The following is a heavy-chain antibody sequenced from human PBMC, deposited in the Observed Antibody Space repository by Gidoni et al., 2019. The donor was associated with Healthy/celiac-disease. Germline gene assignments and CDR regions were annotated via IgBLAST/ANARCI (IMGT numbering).Heavy chain of an antibody. CDR1: GFSLSTSGMC. V-gene: IGHV2-70*15. D-gene: IGHD3-9*01. Sequence: QVTLRESGPALVKPTQTLTLTCTFSGFSLSTSGMCVSWIRQPPGKALEWLARIDWDDDKYYSTSLNTRLTISKDTSKNQVVLTMTNMDPVDTATYYCARMGGYYDILTGFYYYYGMDVWGQGTTVTVSS. CDR3: ARMGGYYDILTGFYYYYGMDV. CDR2: IDWDDDK. J-gene: IGHJ6*02.